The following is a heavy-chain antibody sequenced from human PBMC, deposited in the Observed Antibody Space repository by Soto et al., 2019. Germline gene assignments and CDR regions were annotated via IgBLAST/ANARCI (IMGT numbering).Heavy chain of an antibody. D-gene: IGHD6-19*01. CDR3: ARGGSSDWQVALDI. CDR1: GASISSGGYY. J-gene: IGHJ3*02. Sequence: QVRLQESGPGLVKPSQTLSLTCTVSGASISSGGYYWSWIRQPPGRGLEFIGHIYNTGSTNYNPSLKSRITMSLDTSKNHFSLRLGSVTAADTAMYYCARGGSSDWQVALDIWGQGTMVTVSS. CDR2: IYNTGST. V-gene: IGHV4-31*03.